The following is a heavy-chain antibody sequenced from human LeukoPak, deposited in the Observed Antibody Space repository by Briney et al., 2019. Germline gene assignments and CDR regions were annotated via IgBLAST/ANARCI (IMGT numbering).Heavy chain of an antibody. CDR1: GFTFSSYS. CDR3: ARDRSDYDILTGYQDY. J-gene: IGHJ4*02. D-gene: IGHD3-9*01. Sequence: GGSLRLSCAASGFTFSSYSMNWVGQAPGKGLEWVSSISSSSSYIYYADSVKGRCTISRDNAKNSLYLQMNSLRAEDTAVYYCARDRSDYDILTGYQDYWGQGTLVTVSS. CDR2: ISSSSSYI. V-gene: IGHV3-21*01.